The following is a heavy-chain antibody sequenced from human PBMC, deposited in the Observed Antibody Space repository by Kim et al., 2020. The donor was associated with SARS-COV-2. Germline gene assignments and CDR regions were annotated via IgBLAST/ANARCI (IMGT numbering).Heavy chain of an antibody. D-gene: IGHD6-13*01. V-gene: IGHV1-46*01. J-gene: IGHJ4*02. Sequence: ASVKVSCKASGYTFTSYYMHWVRQAPGQGLEWMGIINASGGSTSYAQKFQGRVTMTRDTSTTTLYMELSSLRSEDTAVYYCARGLELLYSSWTKGRFGYFDNWGQGTLVTVSS. CDR2: INASGGST. CDR1: GYTFTSYY. CDR3: ARGLELLYSSWTKGRFGYFDN.